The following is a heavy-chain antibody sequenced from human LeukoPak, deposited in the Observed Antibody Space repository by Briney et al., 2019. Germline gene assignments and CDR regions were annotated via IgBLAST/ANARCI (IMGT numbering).Heavy chain of an antibody. CDR3: ARGSPRLAVTIDY. V-gene: IGHV4-61*02. J-gene: IGHJ4*02. CDR1: GGSISSGSHY. Sequence: SETLSLTCTVSGGSISSGSHYWSWIRQPAGKGLEWIGRIYTSGSTNYNPSLKSRVTISVDTSKNQFSLKLSSVTAADTAVYYCARGSPRLAVTIDYWGQGTLVTVSS. D-gene: IGHD4-11*01. CDR2: IYTSGST.